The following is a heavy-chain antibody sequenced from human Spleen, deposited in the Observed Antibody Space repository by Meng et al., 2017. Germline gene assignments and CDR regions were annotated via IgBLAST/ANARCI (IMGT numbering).Heavy chain of an antibody. J-gene: IGHJ4*02. CDR1: GFTFSSYS. CDR3: AKEKAAAGTDYFDY. CDR2: ISYDGSNK. V-gene: IGHV3-30*12. D-gene: IGHD6-13*01. Sequence: GGSLRLSCAASGFTFSSYSMNWVRQAPGKGLEWVAVISYDGSNKYYADSVKGRFTISRDNSKNTLYLQMNRLRAEDTAVYYCAKEKAAAGTDYFDYWGQGTLVTVSS.